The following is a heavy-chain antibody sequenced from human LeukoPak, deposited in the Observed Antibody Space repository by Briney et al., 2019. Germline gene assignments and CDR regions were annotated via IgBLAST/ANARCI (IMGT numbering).Heavy chain of an antibody. D-gene: IGHD6-13*01. CDR2: ISAGGDRT. J-gene: IGHJ1*01. CDR3: AKDSSSWYPSEYFQH. CDR1: GFTFSTYA. Sequence: GGSLRLSCAASGFTFSTYAMTWVRQAPGKGLEWVSGISAGGDRTYYADSVKGRFTISRDNSKNTLYLQMNSLRAEDTAVYYCAKDSSSWYPSEYFQHWGQGTLVTVSS. V-gene: IGHV3-23*01.